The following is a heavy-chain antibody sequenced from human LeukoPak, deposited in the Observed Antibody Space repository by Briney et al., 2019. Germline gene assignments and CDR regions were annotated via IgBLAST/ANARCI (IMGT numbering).Heavy chain of an antibody. CDR3: ARGRTETYYYDSSRAGKPRELDY. D-gene: IGHD3-22*01. Sequence: PSETLSLTCAVYGGSFSGYYWSWIRQPPGKGLEWIGEINHSGSTNYNPSLKRRVTISVDTSKNQFSLKLSSVTAADTAVYYCARGRTETYYYDSSRAGKPRELDYWGQGTLVTVSS. CDR2: INHSGST. V-gene: IGHV4-34*01. J-gene: IGHJ4*02. CDR1: GGSFSGYY.